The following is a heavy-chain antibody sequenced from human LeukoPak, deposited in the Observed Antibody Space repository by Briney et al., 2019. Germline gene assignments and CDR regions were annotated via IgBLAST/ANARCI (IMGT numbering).Heavy chain of an antibody. J-gene: IGHJ3*02. D-gene: IGHD3-9*01. V-gene: IGHV4-39*07. CDR3: ARDLRNGYDILTGYPPGAFDI. CDR1: GGSISSSGYY. CDR2: IYYSGST. Sequence: SETLSLTCTVSGGSISSSGYYWGWIRQPPGKGLEWTGSIYYSGSTYYNPSLKSRVTISVDTSKNQFSLKLSSVTAADTAVYYCARDLRNGYDILTGYPPGAFDIWGQGTMVTVSS.